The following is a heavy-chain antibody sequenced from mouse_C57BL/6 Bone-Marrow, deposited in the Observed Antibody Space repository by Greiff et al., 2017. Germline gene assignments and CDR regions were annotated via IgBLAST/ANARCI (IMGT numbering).Heavy chain of an antibody. CDR1: GFTFSDAW. Sequence: EVKVEESGGGLVQPGGSMKLSCAASGFTFSDAWMAWVRQSPEKGLEWVAEIRNKANNHATYYAVSVKGRFTISRDDSKSSVYLKMSSIRAEDTGIYYGTEDSSLAWFAYWGQGTLVTVSA. CDR2: IRNKANNHAT. V-gene: IGHV6-6*01. CDR3: TEDSSLAWFAY. J-gene: IGHJ3*01. D-gene: IGHD3-2*01.